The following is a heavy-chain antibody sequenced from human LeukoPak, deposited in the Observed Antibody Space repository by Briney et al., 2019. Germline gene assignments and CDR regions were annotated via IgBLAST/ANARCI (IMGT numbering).Heavy chain of an antibody. J-gene: IGHJ4*02. CDR1: AGSISTYH. CDR3: ARDKQHSYGRYFDH. CDR2: MQSTGNS. V-gene: IGHV4-59*01. Sequence: SETLSLTCTVSAGSISTYHWSWIRKSPEKGLEWIGYMQSTGNSNYNPSFKSRVSISVDVSRNQIVLYLNSVTAADTAVYFCARDKQHSYGRYFDHWGQGILVTVSS. D-gene: IGHD5-18*01.